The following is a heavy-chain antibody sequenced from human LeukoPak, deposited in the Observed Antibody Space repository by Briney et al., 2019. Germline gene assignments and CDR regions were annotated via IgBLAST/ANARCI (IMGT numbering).Heavy chain of an antibody. J-gene: IGHJ4*02. D-gene: IGHD3-10*01. CDR1: GFTFSSCA. CDR3: ASRDYYSSGTYYNPLHY. CDR2: VSGSGSNT. V-gene: IGHV3-23*01. Sequence: GGSLRLSCAASGFTFSSCAMSWVRLAPGKGLEWVSAVSGSGSNTYYADSVKGRFTTSRDNSRNTLYLQMNSLRAEDTAVYYCASRDYYSSGTYYNPLHYWGQGTLVTVSS.